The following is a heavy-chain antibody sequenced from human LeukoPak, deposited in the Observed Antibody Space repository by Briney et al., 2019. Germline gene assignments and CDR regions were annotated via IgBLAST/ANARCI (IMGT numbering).Heavy chain of an antibody. J-gene: IGHJ4*02. CDR1: GFTFSNFG. CDR3: ARRRYNYGFDS. Sequence: GGSLRLSCAASGFTFSNFGMNWVRQAPGKGLEWVSYISSSSGTKYYADSVKGRFTISRDNAKNSLYVQMNSLRAEDTAVLYCARRRYNYGFDSWGQGTLVTVSS. D-gene: IGHD5-18*01. V-gene: IGHV3-48*04. CDR2: ISSSSGTK.